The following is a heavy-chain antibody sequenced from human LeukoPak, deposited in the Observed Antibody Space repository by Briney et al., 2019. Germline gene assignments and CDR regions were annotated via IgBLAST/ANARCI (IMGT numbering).Heavy chain of an antibody. CDR1: GFTFSSYE. V-gene: IGHV3-48*03. D-gene: IGHD3-10*02. CDR3: AELGITMIGGV. Sequence: GGSLRLSCAASGFTFSSYEMNWVRQAPGKGLEWVSHISSSGSTIYYADSVKGRFTISRDNAKNLLYLQMNSLRAEDTAVYYCAELGITMIGGVWGKGTTVTISS. CDR2: ISSSGSTI. J-gene: IGHJ6*04.